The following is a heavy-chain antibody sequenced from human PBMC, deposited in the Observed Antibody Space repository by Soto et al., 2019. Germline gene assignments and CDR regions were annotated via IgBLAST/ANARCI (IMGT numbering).Heavy chain of an antibody. CDR1: GYTFTNYG. CDR2: ISASNGNT. D-gene: IGHD3-16*01. CDR3: AKTPVLFLFGGWFDP. J-gene: IGHJ5*02. Sequence: QVLLVQSGAELRKPVASVKVSCKASGYTFTNYGITWVRQAPGQGLEGMGWISASNGNTHYAQKFQGRVNMTTDTSPSTAYMALRSLRPDDTAVYFCAKTPVLFLFGGWFDPWGQGTMVTVSS. V-gene: IGHV1-18*01.